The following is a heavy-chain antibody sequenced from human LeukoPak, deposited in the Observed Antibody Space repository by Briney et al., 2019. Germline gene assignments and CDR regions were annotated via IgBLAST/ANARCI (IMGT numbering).Heavy chain of an antibody. J-gene: IGHJ6*02. CDR2: IFYSGST. Sequence: PSETLTLPCTVSGGPISSYYWIWIRQPPGKGLEGSGDIFYSGSTNYNPSLKSRVTISVDTSKNQFSLKLSSVTAADTAVYYCARHVLVTISGVAEYYYGMDVWGQGTTVTVSS. CDR3: ARHVLVTISGVAEYYYGMDV. V-gene: IGHV4-59*08. D-gene: IGHD3-3*01. CDR1: GGPISSYY.